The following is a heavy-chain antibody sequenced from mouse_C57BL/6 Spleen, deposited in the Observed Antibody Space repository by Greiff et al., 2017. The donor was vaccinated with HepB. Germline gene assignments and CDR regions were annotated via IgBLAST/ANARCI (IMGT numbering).Heavy chain of an antibody. CDR1: GYTFTSYW. V-gene: IGHV1-64*01. J-gene: IGHJ2*01. CDR2: IHPNSGST. D-gene: IGHD2-5*01. Sequence: VQLQQSGAELVKPGASVKLSCKASGYTFTSYWMHWVKQRPGQGLEWIGMIHPNSGSTNYNEKFKSKATLTVDNSSSTAYMQLSSLTSEDSAVYYCARSEAYYSNFYFDYWGQGTTLTVSS. CDR3: ARSEAYYSNFYFDY.